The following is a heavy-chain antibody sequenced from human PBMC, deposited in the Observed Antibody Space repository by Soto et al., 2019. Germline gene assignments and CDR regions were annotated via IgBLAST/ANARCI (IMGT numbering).Heavy chain of an antibody. D-gene: IGHD3-22*01. Sequence: SVKVSCNASGGAFSSYAISWVRQAPGQGLEWMGGIIPIFGTANYAQKFQGRVTITADESTSTAYMELSSLRSEDTAVYYCARGRSYYYDSSGYSYYFDYWGQGTLVTVSS. CDR2: IIPIFGTA. CDR3: ARGRSYYYDSSGYSYYFDY. V-gene: IGHV1-69*13. J-gene: IGHJ4*02. CDR1: GGAFSSYA.